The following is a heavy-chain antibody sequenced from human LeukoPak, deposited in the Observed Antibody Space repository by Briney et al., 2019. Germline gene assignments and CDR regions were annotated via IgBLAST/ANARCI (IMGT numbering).Heavy chain of an antibody. J-gene: IGHJ5*02. CDR1: GGSISSYY. CDR3: ARDGGYGGTNWFDP. CDR2: IYYSGST. Sequence: SETLSLTCTVSGGSISSYYWSWIRQPPGKGLEWIGYIYYSGSTNYNPSLKSRVTISVDTSKNQFSLKLSSVTDADTDVYYCARDGGYGGTNWFDPWGQGTLVTVSS. D-gene: IGHD4-23*01. V-gene: IGHV4-59*01.